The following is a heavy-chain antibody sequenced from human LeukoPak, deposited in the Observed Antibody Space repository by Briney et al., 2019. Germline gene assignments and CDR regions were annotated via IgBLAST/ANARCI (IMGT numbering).Heavy chain of an antibody. CDR3: ARGHSGGSGWFLYYYYGMDV. D-gene: IGHD6-19*01. V-gene: IGHV1-18*01. CDR2: ISAYNGNT. J-gene: IGHJ6*02. CDR1: GYTFTSYG. Sequence: ASVKVSCKASGYTFTSYGISWVRQAPGQGLEWMGWISAYNGNTNYAQKLQGRVTMTTDTSTSTAYMELRSLRSDDTAVYYCARGHSGGSGWFLYYYYGMDVWGQGTTVTVSS.